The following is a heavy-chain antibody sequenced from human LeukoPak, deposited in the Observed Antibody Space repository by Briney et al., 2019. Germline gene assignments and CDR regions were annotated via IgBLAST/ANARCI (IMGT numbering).Heavy chain of an antibody. CDR2: ISYDGSNK. D-gene: IGHD4-17*01. CDR3: ARDGYGDYWVDY. CDR1: GFTFSSYA. J-gene: IGHJ4*02. V-gene: IGHV3-30*04. Sequence: GGSLGLSCAASGFTFSSYAMHWVRQAPGKGLEWVAVISYDGSNKYYADSVKGRFTISRDNSKNTLYLQMNSLRAEDTAVYYCARDGYGDYWVDYWGQGTLVTVSS.